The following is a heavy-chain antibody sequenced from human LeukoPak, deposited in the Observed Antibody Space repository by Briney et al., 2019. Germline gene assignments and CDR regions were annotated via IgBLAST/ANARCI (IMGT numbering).Heavy chain of an antibody. J-gene: IGHJ4*02. Sequence: GASVNVSCKVSGYTLTDLPIHWVRQAPGKGLEWMGGFDPDDGETVYAQMFQGRVTMTEDTSSDTASMELSSLRSEDTAVYYCATGTSGSYYVGIVRPIDYWGQGTLVTVSS. CDR2: FDPDDGET. V-gene: IGHV1-24*01. CDR3: ATGTSGSYYVGIVRPIDY. CDR1: GYTLTDLP. D-gene: IGHD1-26*01.